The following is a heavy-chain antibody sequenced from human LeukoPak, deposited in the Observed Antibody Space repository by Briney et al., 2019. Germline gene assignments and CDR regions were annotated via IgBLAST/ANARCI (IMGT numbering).Heavy chain of an antibody. CDR1: GFTFSSYA. Sequence: GGSLRLSCAASGFTFSSYAMHWVRQAPGKGLEWVAVISYDGSNKYYADSVKGRFTISRDNSKNTLYLQMNSLRAEDTAVYYCARDGCSSTSCAMIYYYYYGMDVWAKGPRSPSP. V-gene: IGHV3-30*04. D-gene: IGHD2-2*01. CDR2: ISYDGSNK. J-gene: IGHJ6*02. CDR3: ARDGCSSTSCAMIYYYYYGMDV.